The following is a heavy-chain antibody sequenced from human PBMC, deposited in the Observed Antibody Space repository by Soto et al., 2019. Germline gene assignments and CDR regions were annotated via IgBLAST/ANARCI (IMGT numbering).Heavy chain of an antibody. CDR2: ISYDGSNK. Sequence: GGSLRLSCAASGFTFSSYAMHWVRQAPGKGLEWVAVISYDGSNKYYADSVKGRFTISRDNSKNTLYLQMNSLRAEDTAVYYCAREGLPDAFDIWGQGTMVTVSS. V-gene: IGHV3-30-3*01. CDR3: AREGLPDAFDI. CDR1: GFTFSSYA. J-gene: IGHJ3*02.